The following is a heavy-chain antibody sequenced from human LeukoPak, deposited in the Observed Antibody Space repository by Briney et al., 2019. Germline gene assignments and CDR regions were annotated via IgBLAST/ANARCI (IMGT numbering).Heavy chain of an antibody. Sequence: PGGSLRLSCAASGFTVSSNYMSWVRQAPGKGLEWIGYIYYSGSTNYNPSLKSRVTISVDTSKNQFSLKLSSVTAADTAVYYCARRSAAAGTFWFDPWGQGTLVTVSS. J-gene: IGHJ5*02. V-gene: IGHV4-59*02. CDR2: IYYSGST. D-gene: IGHD6-13*01. CDR1: GFTVSSNY. CDR3: ARRSAAAGTFWFDP.